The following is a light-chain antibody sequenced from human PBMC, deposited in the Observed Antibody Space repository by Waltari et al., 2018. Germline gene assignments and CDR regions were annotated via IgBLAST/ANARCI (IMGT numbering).Light chain of an antibody. CDR2: DAS. CDR1: QSVSSY. Sequence: EIVLTQSPATLSLSPGERDTLSCRASQSVSSYLAWYQQKPGQAPRLLIYDASNRATGIPARFSGSGSGTDFTLTISSLEPEDFAVYYCQQRSNWPPGALTFGGGTKVEIK. J-gene: IGKJ4*01. V-gene: IGKV3-11*01. CDR3: QQRSNWPPGALT.